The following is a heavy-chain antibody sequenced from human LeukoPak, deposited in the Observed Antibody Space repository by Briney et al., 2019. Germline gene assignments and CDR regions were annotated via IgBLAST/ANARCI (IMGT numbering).Heavy chain of an antibody. CDR2: IYYSGNT. CDR3: ARDRYYYDSSGYVFDY. Sequence: PSETLSLTCTVSGGSISSSSYYWGWIRQPPGKGLEWIGSIYYSGNTYYNPSLKSRVTISVDTSKNQFSLKLSSVTAADTAVYYCARDRYYYDSSGYVFDYWGQGTLVTVSS. J-gene: IGHJ4*02. V-gene: IGHV4-39*07. D-gene: IGHD3-22*01. CDR1: GGSISSSSYY.